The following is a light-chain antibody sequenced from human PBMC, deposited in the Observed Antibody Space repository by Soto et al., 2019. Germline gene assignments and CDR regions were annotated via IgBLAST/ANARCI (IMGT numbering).Light chain of an antibody. V-gene: IGLV2-14*03. CDR2: DVS. CDR1: SSAVGGYNY. CDR3: SSYTSSNTQV. Sequence: QSVLTQPASVSGSPGQSITISCTGTSSAVGGYNYVSWYQHHSGKAPKVMIYDVSNRPSGVSNRFSGSKSGNTASLTISGLQGEDEADYYCSSYTSSNTQVFGTGTKVTVL. J-gene: IGLJ1*01.